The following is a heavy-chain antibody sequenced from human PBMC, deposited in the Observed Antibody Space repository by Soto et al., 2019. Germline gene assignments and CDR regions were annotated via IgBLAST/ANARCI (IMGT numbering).Heavy chain of an antibody. J-gene: IGHJ4*02. Sequence: QVQLQESGPGLLKPSEALSLTCAVSGASISSGNWWTWVRQSPGKGLEWIGEIYHTGSTNYNPSLKSRVTNSVDKSTNQFYLRLDSLIAADTAVYSCAAHAGHTYGPLDYWGQGNLVTVSS. V-gene: IGHV4-4*02. D-gene: IGHD5-18*01. CDR2: IYHTGST. CDR3: AAHAGHTYGPLDY. CDR1: GASISSGNW.